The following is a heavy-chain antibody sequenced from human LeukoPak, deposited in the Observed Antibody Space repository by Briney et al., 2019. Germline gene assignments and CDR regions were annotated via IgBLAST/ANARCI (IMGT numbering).Heavy chain of an antibody. V-gene: IGHV3-48*04. J-gene: IGHJ4*02. Sequence: GGSLRLSCAASGFTFSSYSMNWVRQAPGKGLEWVSYISSSSSTIYYADSVKGRFTISRDNAKNSLYLQMNSLRAEDTAVYYCASDPWEQQPSYWGQGTLVTVSS. CDR2: ISSSSSTI. CDR1: GFTFSSYS. CDR3: ASDPWEQQPSY. D-gene: IGHD6-13*01.